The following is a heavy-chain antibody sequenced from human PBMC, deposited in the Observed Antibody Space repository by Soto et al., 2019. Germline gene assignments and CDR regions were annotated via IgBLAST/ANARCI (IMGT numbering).Heavy chain of an antibody. CDR2: INSSNGKT. D-gene: IGHD1-26*01. V-gene: IGHV1-18*01. CDR3: ARVSSWELRFFDF. J-gene: IGHJ4*02. CDR1: RYTFPTHG. Sequence: QIQLVQSGDEVKKPGASVKVSCKTSRYTFPTHGITWVRQAPGQGLDWMGWINSSNGKTKSPQTFRGRVTMTIDISSSTAYMEVKSLRSDDTAVYYCARVSSWELRFFDFWGQGTLVTVSS.